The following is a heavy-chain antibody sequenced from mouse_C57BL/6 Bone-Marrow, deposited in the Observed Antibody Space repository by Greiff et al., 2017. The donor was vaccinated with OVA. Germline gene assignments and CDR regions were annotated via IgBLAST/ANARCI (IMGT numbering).Heavy chain of an antibody. J-gene: IGHJ4*01. D-gene: IGHD1-1*01. CDR2: ILPSIGRT. CDR1: DSEVFPIAY. CDR3: ARESYYGSSYYAMDY. Sequence: QVQLKQSGSELRSPGSSVKLSCKDFDSEVFPIAYMSWVRQKPGHGFEWIGGILPSIGRTIYGEKFEDKATLDADTLSNTAYLELNSLTSEDSAIYYCARESYYGSSYYAMDYWGQGTSVTVSS. V-gene: IGHV15-2*01.